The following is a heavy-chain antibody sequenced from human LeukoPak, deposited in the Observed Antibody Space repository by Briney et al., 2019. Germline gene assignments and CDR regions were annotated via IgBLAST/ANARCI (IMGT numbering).Heavy chain of an antibody. Sequence: GGSLRLSCAVSGFRISSSWMSWVRQAPGKGLEWVANIKQDGSEKYYVDSVKGRFTISRDNAKNTVYLQMNSLRAEDTAVYYCARNPNHCGGDCRVDYWGQGTLVTVSS. CDR3: ARNPNHCGGDCRVDY. J-gene: IGHJ4*02. CDR1: GFRISSSW. D-gene: IGHD2-21*02. V-gene: IGHV3-7*01. CDR2: IKQDGSEK.